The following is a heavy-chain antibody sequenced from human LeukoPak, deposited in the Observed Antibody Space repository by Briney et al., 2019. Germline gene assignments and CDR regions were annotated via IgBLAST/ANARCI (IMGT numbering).Heavy chain of an antibody. CDR1: GFTFDDYA. V-gene: IGHV3-43*02. J-gene: IGHJ3*02. CDR3: AKDGTAKASDAFDI. Sequence: GGSLRLSCAASGFTFDDYAMHWVRQAPGKGLEWVSLISGDGGSTYYADSVKGRFTISRDNSKNSLYLQMNSLRTEDTALYYCAKDGTAKASDAFDIWGQGTMVTVSS. CDR2: ISGDGGST. D-gene: IGHD5-18*01.